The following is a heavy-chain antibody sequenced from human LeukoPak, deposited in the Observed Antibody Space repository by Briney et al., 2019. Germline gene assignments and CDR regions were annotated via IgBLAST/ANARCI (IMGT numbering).Heavy chain of an antibody. D-gene: IGHD2-8*01. V-gene: IGHV3-23*01. CDR1: GFTFSSYA. Sequence: GGSLRLSCAASGFTFSSYAMSWVRQAPGKGLEWVSAISGSGGSTYYADSVKGRFTISRDNSKNTLYLQMNSLRAEDTAVYYCAKKVIVLMVYAPFDYWGQGTLVTVSS. CDR3: AKKVIVLMVYAPFDY. J-gene: IGHJ4*02. CDR2: ISGSGGST.